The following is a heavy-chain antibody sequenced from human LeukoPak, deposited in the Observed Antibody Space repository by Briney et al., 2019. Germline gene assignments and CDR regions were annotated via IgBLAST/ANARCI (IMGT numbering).Heavy chain of an antibody. Sequence: GGSLRLSCAASGFTFDDYAMHWVRQAPGKGLEWVSGISWNSGSIGYADSVKGRFTISRDNAKNSLYLQMNSLRAEDTALYYCAKDIDYRGSYLHFDYWGQGTLVTASS. CDR2: ISWNSGSI. CDR3: AKDIDYRGSYLHFDY. CDR1: GFTFDDYA. V-gene: IGHV3-9*01. J-gene: IGHJ4*02. D-gene: IGHD1-26*01.